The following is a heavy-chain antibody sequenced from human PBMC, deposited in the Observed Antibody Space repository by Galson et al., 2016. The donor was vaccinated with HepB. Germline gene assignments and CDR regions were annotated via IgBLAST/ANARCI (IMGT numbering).Heavy chain of an antibody. V-gene: IGHV3-33*01. CDR3: ARNYHYGSGSYIPYF. D-gene: IGHD3-10*01. J-gene: IGHJ3*01. CDR2: IWYDGGHK. CDR1: GFTFSTYG. Sequence: SLRLSCAASGFTFSTYGMHWARQARGKGLEWVAVIWYDGGHKFYVDSVKGRFTISRDNSKNTLFLQMNSLRAEDTAVYYCARNYHYGSGSYIPYFWGQGTRVTVST.